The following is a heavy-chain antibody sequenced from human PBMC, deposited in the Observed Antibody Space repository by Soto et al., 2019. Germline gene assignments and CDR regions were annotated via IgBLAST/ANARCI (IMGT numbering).Heavy chain of an antibody. CDR2: INPNSGGT. J-gene: IGHJ6*02. Sequence: GASVKVSCKASGYTFTGYYMHWVRQAPGQGLEWMGWINPNSGGTNYAQKFQGWVTMTRDTSISTAYMELSRLRSDDTAVYYCARGAYYYDSSFYYYLYYYYGMDVWGQGTTVTVSS. CDR1: GYTFTGYY. D-gene: IGHD3-22*01. V-gene: IGHV1-2*04. CDR3: ARGAYYYDSSFYYYLYYYYGMDV.